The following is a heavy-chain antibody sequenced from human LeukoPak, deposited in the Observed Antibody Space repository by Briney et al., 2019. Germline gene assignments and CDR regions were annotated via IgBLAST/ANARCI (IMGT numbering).Heavy chain of an antibody. CDR2: MNPNATNT. Sequence: GASVKVSCKASGYTLTDYDINWVRQATGQGLEWMGWMNPNATNTGYAQTFYAQKFQGRVSMTRNTSINTAYMELSSLGPEDTAVYYCVRNWDALDLWGQGTMVTVSS. CDR3: VRNWDALDL. J-gene: IGHJ3*01. V-gene: IGHV1-8*01. CDR1: GYTLTDYD.